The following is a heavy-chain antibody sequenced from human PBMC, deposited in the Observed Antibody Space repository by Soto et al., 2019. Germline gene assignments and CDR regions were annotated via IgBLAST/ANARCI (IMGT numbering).Heavy chain of an antibody. CDR2: ISAYNGNT. V-gene: IGHV1-18*01. Sequence: ASVKVSCKASGGTFSSYGISWVRQAPGQGLEWMGRISAYNGNTNYAQKLQGRVTMTTDTSTSTAYMELRSLRSDDTAVYYCARDNYDSAGGWGYYGMDVWGQGTTVTVSS. CDR3: ARDNYDSAGGWGYYGMDV. D-gene: IGHD5-12*01. J-gene: IGHJ6*02. CDR1: GGTFSSYG.